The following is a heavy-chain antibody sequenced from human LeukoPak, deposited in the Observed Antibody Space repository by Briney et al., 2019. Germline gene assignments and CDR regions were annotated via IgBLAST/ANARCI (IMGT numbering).Heavy chain of an antibody. D-gene: IGHD6-13*01. Sequence: ASVKVSCKASGYTFTSYDINWVRQATGQGLEWMGWMNPNSGNTGYAQKFQGRVTMTRNTSISTAYMELSSLRSEDTAVYYCAREMGIAAGFXPWXQGTLVTVSS. CDR1: GYTFTSYD. CDR2: MNPNSGNT. V-gene: IGHV1-8*01. J-gene: IGHJ5*02. CDR3: AREMGIAAGFXP.